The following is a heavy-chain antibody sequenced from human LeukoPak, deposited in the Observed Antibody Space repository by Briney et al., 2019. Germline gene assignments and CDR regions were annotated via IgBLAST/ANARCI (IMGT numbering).Heavy chain of an antibody. D-gene: IGHD1-26*01. V-gene: IGHV3-53*05. CDR1: GFTVSSNY. J-gene: IGHJ4*02. CDR3: ARGQRGVGATTYYFDY. CDR2: IYSGGST. Sequence: GGSLRLSCAASGFTVSSNYMSWVRQAPGKGLEWVSVIYSGGSTYYADSVKGLFTISRDNSKNTLYLQMNSLRAEDTAVYYCARGQRGVGATTYYFDYWGQGTLVTVSS.